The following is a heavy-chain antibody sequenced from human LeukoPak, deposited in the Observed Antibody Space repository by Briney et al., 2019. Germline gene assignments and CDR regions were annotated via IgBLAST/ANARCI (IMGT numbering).Heavy chain of an antibody. CDR3: ARQSRYCGGDCYPDAFDI. V-gene: IGHV3-21*01. CDR1: GFTFSGYS. D-gene: IGHD2-21*02. CDR2: IDSSSSYI. Sequence: GGSLRLSCAASGFTFSGYSMNWVRQAPGKGLEWVSSIDSSSSYIYYVDSVRGRFTIFRDNAENSLYLLMNSLRAEDTAVYYCARQSRYCGGDCYPDAFDIWGQGPMVTVSS. J-gene: IGHJ3*02.